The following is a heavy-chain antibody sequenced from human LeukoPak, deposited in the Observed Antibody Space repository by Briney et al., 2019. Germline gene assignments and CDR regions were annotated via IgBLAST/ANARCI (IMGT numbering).Heavy chain of an antibody. CDR2: IKQDGSEK. CDR1: GFTVSSNY. CDR3: ARESHDSSGRFDY. D-gene: IGHD3-22*01. V-gene: IGHV3-7*01. Sequence: PGGSLRLSCAASGFTVSSNYMSWVRQAPGKGLEWVANIKQDGSEKYYVDSVKGRFTISRDNAKNSLYLQMNSLRAEDTAVYYCARESHDSSGRFDYWGQGTLVTVSS. J-gene: IGHJ4*02.